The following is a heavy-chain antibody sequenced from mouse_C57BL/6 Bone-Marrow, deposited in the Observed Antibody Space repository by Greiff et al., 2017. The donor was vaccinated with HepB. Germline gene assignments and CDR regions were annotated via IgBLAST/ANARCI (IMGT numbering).Heavy chain of an antibody. CDR2: IYPGDGDT. J-gene: IGHJ2*01. CDR1: GYAFSSSW. Sequence: VQLQQSGPELVKPGASVKISCKASGYAFSSSWMNWVKQRPGKGLEWIGRIYPGDGDTNYNGKFKGKATLTADKSSSTAYMQLSSLTSEDSAVYFCARDYSNYVGFDYWGQGTTLTVSS. D-gene: IGHD2-5*01. CDR3: ARDYSNYVGFDY. V-gene: IGHV1-82*01.